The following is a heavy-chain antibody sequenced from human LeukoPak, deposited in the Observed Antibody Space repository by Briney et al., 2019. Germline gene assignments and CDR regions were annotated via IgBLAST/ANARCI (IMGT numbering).Heavy chain of an antibody. CDR3: ARVAVASLDYFDS. Sequence: PGGSLRLSCAASGFTFHNYAIHWVRQAPGKGLEWVSLTSGDGITTYFADSVKGRFSISRDNAKNSLYLQMNSLRAEDTAVYYCARVAVASLDYFDSWGQGTLVTVSS. CDR2: TSGDGITT. D-gene: IGHD6-19*01. CDR1: GFTFHNYA. J-gene: IGHJ4*02. V-gene: IGHV3-43*02.